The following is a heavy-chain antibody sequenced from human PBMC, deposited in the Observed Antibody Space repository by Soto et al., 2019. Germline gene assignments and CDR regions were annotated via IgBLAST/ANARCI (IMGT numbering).Heavy chain of an antibody. J-gene: IGHJ4*02. CDR3: ASGLVTTLHY. Sequence: QLQLQESGSGLVKPSQTLSLTCAVSGGSISSGGYSWSWIRQPPGKGLEWIGYIYHSGSTYYNPSLKSRFTRSVDRSKTQFSRMLSSVTAADMAVYYCASGLVTTLHYWGQGTLVTFSS. CDR2: IYHSGST. CDR1: GGSISSGGYS. V-gene: IGHV4-30-2*01. D-gene: IGHD4-17*01.